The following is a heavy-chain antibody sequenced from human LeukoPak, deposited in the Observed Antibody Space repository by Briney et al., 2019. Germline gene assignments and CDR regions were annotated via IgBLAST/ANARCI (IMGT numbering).Heavy chain of an antibody. CDR3: ARDKTDSSTYSWFDP. V-gene: IGHV3-11*01. D-gene: IGHD6-13*01. CDR2: ISSSGTTI. CDR1: GFTFSDYY. J-gene: IGHJ5*02. Sequence: GGSLRLSCAASGFTFSDYYMSWMRQAPGKGLEWVSYISSSGTTIYYADSVKGRFTISRDNAKNSLYLQMNSLRAEDTAVYYCARDKTDSSTYSWFDPWGQGTLVTVSS.